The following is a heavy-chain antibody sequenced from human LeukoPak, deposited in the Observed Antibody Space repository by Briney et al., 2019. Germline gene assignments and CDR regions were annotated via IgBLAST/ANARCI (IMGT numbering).Heavy chain of an antibody. D-gene: IGHD6-19*01. J-gene: IGHJ4*02. CDR2: IWYDGSNK. CDR3: ARDGTGSNSGWYIH. CDR1: GFTFSSHG. Sequence: QPGRSLRLSCAASGFTFSSHGMHWVRRAPGKGLEWVAVIWYDGSNKYYADSVKGRFTISRDNSKNTLYLQMNSLRAEDTAVYYCARDGTGSNSGWYIHWGQGALVTVSS. V-gene: IGHV3-33*01.